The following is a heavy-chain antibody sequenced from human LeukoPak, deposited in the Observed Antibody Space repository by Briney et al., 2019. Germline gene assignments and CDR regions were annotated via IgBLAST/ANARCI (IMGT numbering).Heavy chain of an antibody. CDR1: GYTFTGYY. D-gene: IGHD3-22*01. V-gene: IGHV1-2*02. CDR3: AGDFPRRPSEYDSSGYSDY. J-gene: IGHJ4*02. Sequence: ASVKVSCKASGYTFTGYYMHWVRQAPGQGLEWMGWINPNSGGTNYAQKFQGRVTMTRDTSISTAYMELSRLRSDDTAVYYCAGDFPRRPSEYDSSGYSDYWGQGTLVTVSS. CDR2: INPNSGGT.